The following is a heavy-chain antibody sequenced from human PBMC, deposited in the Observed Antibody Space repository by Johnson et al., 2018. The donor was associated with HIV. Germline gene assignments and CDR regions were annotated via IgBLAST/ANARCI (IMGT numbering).Heavy chain of an antibody. CDR3: ARGRWAPPPDAFDI. J-gene: IGHJ3*02. D-gene: IGHD4-23*01. V-gene: IGHV3-48*04. Sequence: VQLVESGGGLVQPGGSLRLSCAASGFTFSSYAMNWVRQAPGKGLEWVSYISSSGSTIYYADSVTGRFTISRDNAKNSLYLQMNSLRAEDTAVYYCARGRWAPPPDAFDIWGQGTMVTVSS. CDR1: GFTFSSYA. CDR2: ISSSGSTI.